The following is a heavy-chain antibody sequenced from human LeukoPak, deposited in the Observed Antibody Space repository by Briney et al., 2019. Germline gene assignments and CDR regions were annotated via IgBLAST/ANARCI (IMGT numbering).Heavy chain of an antibody. Sequence: GGSLRLSCAASGFTFSSYAMSWVRQAPGKGLEWVSAISKSGDSTFYADSVKGRFTISRDNSKNTLYLQMDSLRAEDTAVYYCAKDRGYPIWGQGTMVTVSS. CDR2: ISKSGDST. V-gene: IGHV3-23*01. J-gene: IGHJ3*02. CDR1: GFTFSSYA. D-gene: IGHD2-15*01. CDR3: AKDRGYPI.